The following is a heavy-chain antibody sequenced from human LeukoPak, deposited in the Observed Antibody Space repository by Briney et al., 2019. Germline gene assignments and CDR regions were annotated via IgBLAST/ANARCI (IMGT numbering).Heavy chain of an antibody. CDR2: IYYSGST. CDR3: AAYYDILTGYSPFDP. V-gene: IGHV4-39*07. D-gene: IGHD3-9*01. CDR1: GGSISSRNYY. Sequence: SETLSLTCTVSGGSISSRNYYWGWIRQPPGKGLEWIGAIYYSGSTYYNPSLKSRVTISVDTSKNQFSLKLSSVTAADTAVYYCAAYYDILTGYSPFDPWGQGTLVTVSS. J-gene: IGHJ5*02.